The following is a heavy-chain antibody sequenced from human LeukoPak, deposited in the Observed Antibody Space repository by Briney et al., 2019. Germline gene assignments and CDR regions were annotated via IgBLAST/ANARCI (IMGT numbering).Heavy chain of an antibody. J-gene: IGHJ6*03. D-gene: IGHD3-3*01. Sequence: KTGGSLRLSCAASGFTFSSYWMSWIRQTPGKGLEWIAEINESGNINYNPSLQSRVTISVEKSKNQFSLKLMSVTAADTAVYYCARERFLEWVQERGYFMDAWGKGTTVIVSS. CDR1: GFTFSSYW. V-gene: IGHV4-34*01. CDR3: ARERFLEWVQERGYFMDA. CDR2: INESGNI.